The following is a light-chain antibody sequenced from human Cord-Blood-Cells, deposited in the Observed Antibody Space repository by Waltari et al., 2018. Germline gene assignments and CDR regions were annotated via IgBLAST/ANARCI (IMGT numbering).Light chain of an antibody. CDR1: QSVSSSY. CDR2: GAS. CDR3: QQYGSSPLT. J-gene: IGKJ4*01. V-gene: IGKV3-20*01. Sequence: EIVLTQSPGTLSLSPGERATLSCRASQSVSSSYLAWYQQKPGQAPRLLIYGASSRATGIPGRFSGSGSETDFTLTISRLEPEDFAVYYCQQYGSSPLTFGGGTKVEIK.